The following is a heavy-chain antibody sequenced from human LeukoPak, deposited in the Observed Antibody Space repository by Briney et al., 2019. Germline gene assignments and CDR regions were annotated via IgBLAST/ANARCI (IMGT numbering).Heavy chain of an antibody. Sequence: GGSLRLSCLASGFTFSTYAMHWVRQAPGTGLEYVSAISSNGGSTYYADSVKGRFTISRDNSKNTLYLQMSSLRAEDTAVYYCVKVRGTMIVVATHYFDYWGQGTLVTVSS. D-gene: IGHD3-22*01. V-gene: IGHV3-64D*06. CDR1: GFTFSTYA. CDR3: VKVRGTMIVVATHYFDY. J-gene: IGHJ4*02. CDR2: ISSNGGST.